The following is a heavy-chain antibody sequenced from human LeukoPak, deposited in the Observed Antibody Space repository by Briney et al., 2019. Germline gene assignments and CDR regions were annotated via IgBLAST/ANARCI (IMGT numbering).Heavy chain of an antibody. V-gene: IGHV4-59*08. Sequence: SETLSLTCTVSGGSISSYYWSWIRQPAGKGLEWIGYIYYSGSTNYNPSLKSRVTISVDTSKNQFSLKLSSVTAADTAVYYCARHTLYNYYYMDVWGKGTTVTVSS. CDR1: GGSISSYY. J-gene: IGHJ6*03. CDR2: IYYSGST. CDR3: ARHTLYNYYYMDV.